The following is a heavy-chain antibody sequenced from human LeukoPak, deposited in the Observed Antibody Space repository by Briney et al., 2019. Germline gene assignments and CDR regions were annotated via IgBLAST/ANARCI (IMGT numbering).Heavy chain of an antibody. CDR1: GFTFSAYS. CDR3: ARDPGPRVPPGSYSDY. J-gene: IGHJ4*02. D-gene: IGHD1-26*01. Sequence: GGSLRLSCAASGFTFSAYSMSWVRQAPGKGLEWVANIKQDGSEKYYVGSVKGRFTIPRDNAKNSLYLQMNSLRAEDTAVYYCARDPGPRVPPGSYSDYWGQGTLVTVSS. V-gene: IGHV3-7*01. CDR2: IKQDGSEK.